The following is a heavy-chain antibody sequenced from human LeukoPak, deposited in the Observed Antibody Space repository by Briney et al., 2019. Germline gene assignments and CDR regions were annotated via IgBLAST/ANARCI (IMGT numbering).Heavy chain of an antibody. CDR2: ISAYNGNT. J-gene: IGHJ4*02. Sequence: ASVKVSCKASGYTFTSYYMHWVRQAPGQGLEWMGWISAYNGNTNYAQKLQGRVTMTTDTSTSTAYMELRSLRSDDTAVYYCARITPYYYDSSGYSYWGQGTLVTVSS. V-gene: IGHV1-18*04. CDR1: GYTFTSYY. CDR3: ARITPYYYDSSGYSY. D-gene: IGHD3-22*01.